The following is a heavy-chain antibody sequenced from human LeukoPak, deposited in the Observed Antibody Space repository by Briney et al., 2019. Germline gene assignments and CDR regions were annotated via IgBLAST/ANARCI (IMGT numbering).Heavy chain of an antibody. D-gene: IGHD3-10*01. Sequence: PSETLSLTCSVSGDSIIGYYWGWIRQPPGKGLEWIGNIYYTGNTYYNSSLKSRVAISLDTSKNQFSLKVISMTAADTAAYYCTKSDGYGLIRICGRGTMVTVSS. J-gene: IGHJ3*02. CDR2: IYYTGNT. V-gene: IGHV4-39*07. CDR1: GDSIIGYY. CDR3: TKSDGYGLIRI.